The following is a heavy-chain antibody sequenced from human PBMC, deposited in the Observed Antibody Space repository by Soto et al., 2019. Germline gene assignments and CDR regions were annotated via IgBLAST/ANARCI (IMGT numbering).Heavy chain of an antibody. CDR1: GFTFSSYA. CDR3: ARDGTARAAWCDY. D-gene: IGHD2-8*02. CDR2: ISYDGSNK. J-gene: IGHJ4*02. Sequence: QVQLVESGGGVVQPGRSLRLSCAASGFTFSSYAMHWVRQAPGKGLEWVAVISYDGSNKYYADSVKGRFTISRDNSKNTLYLQINSLRAEDTAVYYCARDGTARAAWCDYWGQGTLVTVSS. V-gene: IGHV3-30-3*01.